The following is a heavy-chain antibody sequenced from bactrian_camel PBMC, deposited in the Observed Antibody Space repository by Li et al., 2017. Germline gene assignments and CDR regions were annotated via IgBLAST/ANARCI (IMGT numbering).Heavy chain of an antibody. J-gene: IGHJ4*01. Sequence: HVQLVESGGGSVQAGGSLRLSCATSGVANGRHYLGWFRQAPGKEREGVAIIGADGDTSYVEVVKGRFAISRDNAKNTLYLQLNSLKTEDTAMYYCAKGRFSFYVQYNMSDYRGQGTQVTVS. V-gene: IGHV3S55*01. CDR2: IGADGDT. CDR3: AKGRFSFYVQYNMSDY. D-gene: IGHD1*01. CDR1: GVANGRHY.